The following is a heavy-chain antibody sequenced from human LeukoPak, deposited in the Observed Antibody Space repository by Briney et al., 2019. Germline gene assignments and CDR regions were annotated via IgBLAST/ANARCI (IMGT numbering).Heavy chain of an antibody. CDR2: ISSSSSTI. D-gene: IGHD5-24*01. Sequence: GGSLRLSCAPSGFTFSSYWMHWVRQAPGKGLEWVSYISSSSSTIYYADSVKGRFTISRDNAKNSLYLQMNSLRDEDTAVYYCARASFQRWLQLGGDWGQGALVTVSS. CDR1: GFTFSSYW. CDR3: ARASFQRWLQLGGD. J-gene: IGHJ4*02. V-gene: IGHV3-48*02.